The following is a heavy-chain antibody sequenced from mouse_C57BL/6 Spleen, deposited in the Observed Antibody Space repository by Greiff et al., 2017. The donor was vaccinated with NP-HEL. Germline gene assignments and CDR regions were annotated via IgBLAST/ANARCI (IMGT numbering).Heavy chain of an antibody. CDR2: IYPGSGST. D-gene: IGHD1-1*01. V-gene: IGHV1-55*01. CDR3: ARCSTDFDY. CDR1: GYTFTSYW. Sequence: PGASVKMSCKASGYTFTSYWITWVKQRPGQGLEWIGDIYPGSGSTNYNEKFKSKATLTVDTSSSTAYMQLSSLTSEDSAVYYCARCSTDFDYWGQGTTLTVSS. J-gene: IGHJ2*01.